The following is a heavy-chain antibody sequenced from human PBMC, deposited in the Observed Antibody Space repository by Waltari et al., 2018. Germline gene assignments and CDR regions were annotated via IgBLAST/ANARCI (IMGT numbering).Heavy chain of an antibody. D-gene: IGHD4-17*01. V-gene: IGHV4-4*02. Sequence: QVQLQESGPGLVKPSGPLSLTCAVSGGSISSSHWWRWVRQPPGKGLEWIGEIYHSGSTNYNPSLKSRVTISVDKAKNQFSLKLSSVTAADTAVYYCAREEYGDSRPFDYWGQGTLVTVSS. J-gene: IGHJ4*02. CDR1: GGSISSSHW. CDR2: IYHSGST. CDR3: AREEYGDSRPFDY.